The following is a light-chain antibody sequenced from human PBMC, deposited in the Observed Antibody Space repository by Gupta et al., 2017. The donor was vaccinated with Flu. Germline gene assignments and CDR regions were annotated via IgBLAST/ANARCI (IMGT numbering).Light chain of an antibody. CDR2: TAT. CDR1: QNVRANY. V-gene: IGKV3-20*01. CDR3: QQEGCSPYT. Sequence: EIVLTQSPGPLSLSPGERVTLSCRASQNVRANYLAWYHQKPGQAPRLLIYTATSRATGVPDRFSGGGSGTEFTLTISRVEPEDFAVYYCQQEGCSPYTFGQGTKLDIK. J-gene: IGKJ2*01.